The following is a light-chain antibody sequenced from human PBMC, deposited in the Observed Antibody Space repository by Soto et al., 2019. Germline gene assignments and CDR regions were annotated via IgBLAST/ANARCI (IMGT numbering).Light chain of an antibody. V-gene: IGKV3-20*01. Sequence: EIVLTQSPGTLSLSPGERATLSCRASQSVSSSYLAWYQQKPDQAPRLLIYGASSRATGIPDRFSGSGSGTDFTLTISRLEPEDLAVYYCQQYGSSPRTFGQGTKV. J-gene: IGKJ1*01. CDR2: GAS. CDR1: QSVSSSY. CDR3: QQYGSSPRT.